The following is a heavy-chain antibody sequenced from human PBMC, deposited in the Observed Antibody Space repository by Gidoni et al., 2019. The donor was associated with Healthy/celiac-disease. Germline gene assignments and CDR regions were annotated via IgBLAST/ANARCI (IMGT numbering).Heavy chain of an antibody. CDR2: IYSGGST. Sequence: EVQLVETGGVLIQPGGSPRLSCAASGFTVRSNYMSWVRQAPGKGLVWVSVIYSGGSTYYADSVKGRFTISRDNSKNTLYLQMNSLRAEDTAVYYCASGDSSSSPFDYWGQGTLVTVSS. V-gene: IGHV3-53*02. CDR1: GFTVRSNY. J-gene: IGHJ4*02. CDR3: ASGDSSSSPFDY. D-gene: IGHD6-6*01.